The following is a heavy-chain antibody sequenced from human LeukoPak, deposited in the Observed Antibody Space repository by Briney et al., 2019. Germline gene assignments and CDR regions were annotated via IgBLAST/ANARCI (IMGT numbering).Heavy chain of an antibody. CDR1: GYIFSSYG. V-gene: IGHV1-18*04. CDR3: AREHGSGSYYNPVGFDY. Sequence: ASVTVSCTTSGYIFSSYGISWVRQAPGQGLEWMGWISAYNGNINYIQKFQGRVTMTTDTSTSTAYMELRSLRSDDTAVYYCAREHGSGSYYNPVGFDYWGQGTLVTVSS. CDR2: ISAYNGNI. J-gene: IGHJ4*02. D-gene: IGHD3-10*01.